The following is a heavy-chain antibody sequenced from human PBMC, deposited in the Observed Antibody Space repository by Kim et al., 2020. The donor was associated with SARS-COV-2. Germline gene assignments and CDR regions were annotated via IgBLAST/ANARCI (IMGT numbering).Heavy chain of an antibody. D-gene: IGHD3-16*01. CDR3: AKSMITFGGVRYAFDI. J-gene: IGHJ3*02. Sequence: SVKGRFTISRDNSKNTLYLQMNSLRAEDTAVYYCAKSMITFGGVRYAFDIWGQGTMVTVSS. V-gene: IGHV3-23*01.